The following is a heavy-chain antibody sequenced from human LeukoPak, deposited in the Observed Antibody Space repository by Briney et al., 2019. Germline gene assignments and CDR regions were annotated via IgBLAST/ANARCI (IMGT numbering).Heavy chain of an antibody. V-gene: IGHV4-34*01. CDR3: ARRGIITMVRGVIRGYYFDS. CDR1: GGSFSDYY. D-gene: IGHD3-10*01. J-gene: IGHJ4*02. CDR2: INHSEST. Sequence: SGTLSLTCAVYGGSFSDYYWSWIRQPPGKGLEWIGEINHSESTNYNPSLKSRVTISVDTSKNQFSLKLSSVTAADTAVYYCARRGIITMVRGVIRGYYFDSWGQGTLVTVSS.